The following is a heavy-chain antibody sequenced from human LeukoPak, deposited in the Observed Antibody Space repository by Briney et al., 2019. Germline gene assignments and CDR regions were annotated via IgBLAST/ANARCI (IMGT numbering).Heavy chain of an antibody. D-gene: IGHD2-15*01. CDR2: ISAYNGNT. V-gene: IGHV1-18*01. CDR3: ARCSGGSCYHDFDY. Sequence: ASVKVPCKASGYTLTSNGISWVRQAPGQGLEWMGWISAYNGNTNYAQKVQGRVTMTTDTSTSTAYMELRSLRSDDTAVYYCARCSGGSCYHDFDYWGQGTLVTVSS. CDR1: GYTLTSNG. J-gene: IGHJ4*02.